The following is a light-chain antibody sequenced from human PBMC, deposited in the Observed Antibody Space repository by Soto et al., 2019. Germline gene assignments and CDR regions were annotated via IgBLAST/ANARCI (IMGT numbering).Light chain of an antibody. V-gene: IGLV3-9*01. CDR3: QVWDSSFVV. CDR1: NIGSKN. Sequence: SYELTQPLSVSVALGQTARITCGGNNIGSKNVQWYQQKPGPAPVLVIYRDSYRPSGIPERFSGSNSGNTATLTISRAQAGDEADYYCQVWDSSFVVFGGGTQLTVL. J-gene: IGLJ2*01. CDR2: RDS.